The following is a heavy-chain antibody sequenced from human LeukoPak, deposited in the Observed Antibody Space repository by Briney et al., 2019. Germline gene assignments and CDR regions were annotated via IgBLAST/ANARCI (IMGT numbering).Heavy chain of an antibody. CDR1: GFTFSNAW. J-gene: IGHJ4*02. CDR3: TTGLVVGATLASSRGDY. D-gene: IGHD1-26*01. V-gene: IGHV3-15*01. CDR2: IKSKTDGGTT. Sequence: GGSLRLSCAASGFTFSNAWMSWVRQAPGKGLEWVGRIKSKTDGGTTDYAAPVKGRFTISRDDSKNTLYLQMNSLKTEDTAVYYCTTGLVVGATLASSRGDYWGQGTLVTVSS.